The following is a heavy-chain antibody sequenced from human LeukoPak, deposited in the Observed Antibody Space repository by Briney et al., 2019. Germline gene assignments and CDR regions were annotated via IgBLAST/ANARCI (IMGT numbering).Heavy chain of an antibody. V-gene: IGHV4-34*01. Sequence: SETLSLTCTVSGGSISGYYWSWIRQPPGKGLEWIGEINHSGSTNYNPSLKSRVTISVDTSKNQFSLKLSSVTAADTAVYYCARGHSVVPRPYYGDPDLRRYYYGMDVWGQGTTVTVSS. CDR2: INHSGST. CDR3: ARGHSVVPRPYYGDPDLRRYYYGMDV. CDR1: GGSISGYY. D-gene: IGHD4-17*01. J-gene: IGHJ6*02.